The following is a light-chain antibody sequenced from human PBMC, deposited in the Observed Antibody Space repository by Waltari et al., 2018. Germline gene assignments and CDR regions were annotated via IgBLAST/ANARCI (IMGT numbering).Light chain of an antibody. V-gene: IGLV2-14*03. J-gene: IGLJ2*01. CDR2: DVT. CDR1: GSAVGPSDL. CDR3: SSQTLDGVVL. Sequence: QSALTQPASVSGSPGQSITISGSGIGSAVGPSDLASWFQLHPGKAPQVIIYDVTNRPAGVSDRFSASKSADTASLTISGLQPEDEGDYYCSSQTLDGVVLFGGGTKLTVL.